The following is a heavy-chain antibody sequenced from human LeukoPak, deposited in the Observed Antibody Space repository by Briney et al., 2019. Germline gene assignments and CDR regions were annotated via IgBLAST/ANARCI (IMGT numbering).Heavy chain of an antibody. CDR1: GFTFSSYG. D-gene: IGHD3-10*01. V-gene: IGHV3-33*01. CDR3: ARDIRAGYYFDY. J-gene: IGHJ4*02. Sequence: PGGSLRLSCAASGFTFSSYGMHWVRQAPGKGLEWVAVIWYDGSNKYYADSVKGRFTISRDNSKNTLYLQMNSLRAEDTAVYYCARDIRAGYYFDYWGQGTLVTVSS. CDR2: IWYDGSNK.